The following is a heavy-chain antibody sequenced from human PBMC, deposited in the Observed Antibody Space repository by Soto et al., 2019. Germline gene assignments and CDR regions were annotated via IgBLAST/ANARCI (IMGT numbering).Heavy chain of an antibody. V-gene: IGHV3-48*02. Sequence: GVLRLSCAASGFTFSSYSMNWVRQAPGKGLEWVSYISSSSSTIYYADSVKGRFTISRDNAKNSLYLQMNSLRDEDTAVYYCARDQVVPAALLYYYYYYGMDVWGQGTTVTVSS. CDR2: ISSSSSTI. CDR1: GFTFSSYS. D-gene: IGHD2-2*01. CDR3: ARDQVVPAALLYYYYYYGMDV. J-gene: IGHJ6*02.